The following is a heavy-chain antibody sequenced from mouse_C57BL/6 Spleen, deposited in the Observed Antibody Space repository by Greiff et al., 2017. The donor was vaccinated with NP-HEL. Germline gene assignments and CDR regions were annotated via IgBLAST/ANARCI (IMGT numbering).Heavy chain of an antibody. Sequence: VMLVESGPGLVQPSQSLSITCTVSGFSLTSYGVHWVRQSPGKGLEWLGVIWRGGSTDYNAAFMSRLSITKDNSKSQVFFKMNSLQADDTAIYYCATPRGENWYFDVWGTGTTVTVAS. J-gene: IGHJ1*03. CDR2: IWRGGST. CDR1: GFSLTSYG. V-gene: IGHV2-5*01. CDR3: ATPRGENWYFDV.